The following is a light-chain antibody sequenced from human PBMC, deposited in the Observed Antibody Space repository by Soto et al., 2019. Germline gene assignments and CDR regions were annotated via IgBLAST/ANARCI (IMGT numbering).Light chain of an antibody. Sequence: LQMTQSPSTRSASVGDTVTITCRASQSINSGLAWYQQKPGRAPKLLIYKASSLESGVPSRFSGSGYGTEFTLTISSLLPEDFATYYCQQYNYLWTFGQGTKVEIK. CDR1: QSINSG. J-gene: IGKJ1*01. CDR2: KAS. V-gene: IGKV1-5*03. CDR3: QQYNYLWT.